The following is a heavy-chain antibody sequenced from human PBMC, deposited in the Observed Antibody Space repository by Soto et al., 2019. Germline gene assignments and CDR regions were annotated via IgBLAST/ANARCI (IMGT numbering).Heavy chain of an antibody. CDR3: ARGHCSRSSCYTGGSYYYGMDV. J-gene: IGHJ6*02. CDR2: ISSNSDYK. V-gene: IGHV3-21*01. D-gene: IGHD2-2*02. Sequence: EVQLVESGGGLVRPGGSLRLSCAASGFSLSSRTMNWVRQTSGRGLEWVSSISSNSDYKYYADSVQGRFTISRDKAKNSLYLQVNSLRDEDTAVYYCARGHCSRSSCYTGGSYYYGMDVWGQGTTVIVSS. CDR1: GFSLSSRT.